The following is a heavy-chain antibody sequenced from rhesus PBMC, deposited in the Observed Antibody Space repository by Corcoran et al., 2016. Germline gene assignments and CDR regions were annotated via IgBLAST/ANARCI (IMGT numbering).Heavy chain of an antibody. D-gene: IGHD3-22*01. CDR2: IYLDDDK. J-gene: IGHJ4*01. CDR1: VFSLSTRGLV. Sequence: QVTLKESGPALVKPTQTLTLTCTFSVFSLSTRGLVVGWIRPPPGKPLECLASIYLDDDKYYRTSLKSRLTISKDTSKNQVVLTMTNMDPVDTATYYCARGWWSDHQNLDYWGQGVLVTVSS. CDR3: ARGWWSDHQNLDY. V-gene: IGHV2S1*01.